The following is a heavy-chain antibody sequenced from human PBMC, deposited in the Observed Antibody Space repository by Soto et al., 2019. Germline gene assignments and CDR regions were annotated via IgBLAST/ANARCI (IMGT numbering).Heavy chain of an antibody. D-gene: IGHD5-18*01. J-gene: IGHJ4*02. V-gene: IGHV1-2*02. Sequence: ASVKVSCKTSGYTFTTYYIHWVRQAPGQGLEWMGWINPNTGGPDYAQIFQGRVTMTRDTSISTAYMDLSGLRSDDTAVYYCARDFNVNTGYLLDWGQGTPVTVPQ. CDR2: INPNTGGP. CDR3: ARDFNVNTGYLLD. CDR1: GYTFTTYY.